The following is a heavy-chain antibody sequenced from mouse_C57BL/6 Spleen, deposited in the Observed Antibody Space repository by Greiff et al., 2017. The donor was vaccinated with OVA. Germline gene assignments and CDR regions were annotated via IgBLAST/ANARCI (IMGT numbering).Heavy chain of an antibody. CDR2: IYPRSGNT. D-gene: IGHD1-1*01. CDR3: ARLYYYGSSYHAMDY. CDR1: GYTFTSYG. J-gene: IGHJ4*01. V-gene: IGHV1-81*01. Sequence: VKLMESGAELARPGASVKLSCKASGYTFTSYGISWVKQRTGQGLEWIGEIYPRSGNTYYNEKFKGKATLTADKSSSTAYMELRSLTSEDSAVYFCARLYYYGSSYHAMDYWGQGTSVTVSS.